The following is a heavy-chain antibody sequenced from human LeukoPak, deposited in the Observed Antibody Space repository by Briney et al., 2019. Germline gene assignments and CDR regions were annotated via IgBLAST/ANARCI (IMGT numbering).Heavy chain of an antibody. CDR3: ARGRSSSWYFDYYYMDV. CDR1: GGSISSYY. D-gene: IGHD6-13*01. Sequence: PSETLSLTCTVSGGSISSYYWSWIRQPPGKGLEWIGYIYYSGSTNYNPSLKSRVTISVDTSKNQFSLQLSSVTAADTAVYYCARGRSSSWYFDYYYMDVWGKGTTVTVSS. J-gene: IGHJ6*03. V-gene: IGHV4-59*01. CDR2: IYYSGST.